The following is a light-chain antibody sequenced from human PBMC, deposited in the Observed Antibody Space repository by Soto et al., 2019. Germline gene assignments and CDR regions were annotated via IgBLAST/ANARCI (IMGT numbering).Light chain of an antibody. CDR2: SND. Sequence: QSALTQPPSSSGTPGQRVTISCSGGSSNIGSSPVNWYQQLPGTAPKLLIHSNDRRPSGIPDRFSGSKSGTSASLGISGFQSGDAADYYCAAWDDSLNGSVFGTGTKVTV. CDR1: SSNIGSSP. V-gene: IGLV1-44*01. J-gene: IGLJ1*01. CDR3: AAWDDSLNGSV.